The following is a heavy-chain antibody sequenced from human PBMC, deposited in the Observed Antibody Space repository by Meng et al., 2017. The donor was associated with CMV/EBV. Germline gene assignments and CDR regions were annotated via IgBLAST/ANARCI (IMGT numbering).Heavy chain of an antibody. D-gene: IGHD6-19*01. Sequence: GGSLRLSCAASGFTFSSYSMNWVRQAPGKGLEWVSYISSSSSTIYYADSVKGRFTISRDNVKNSLYLQMNSLRAEDTAVYYCARETWQWLVGVWGQGTTVTVSS. J-gene: IGHJ6*02. V-gene: IGHV3-48*04. CDR1: GFTFSSYS. CDR3: ARETWQWLVGV. CDR2: ISSSSSTI.